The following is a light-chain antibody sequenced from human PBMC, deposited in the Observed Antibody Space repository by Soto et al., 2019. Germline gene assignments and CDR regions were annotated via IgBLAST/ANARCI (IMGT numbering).Light chain of an antibody. CDR3: SSYTSSSTLV. CDR2: EVS. V-gene: IGLV2-14*01. CDR1: SSDVGGYNY. J-gene: IGLJ1*01. Sequence: QSALTQPASVSGAPVQSITISCTGTSSDVGGYNYVSWYQQHPGKAPKLMIYEVSNRPSGVSNRFSGSKSGNTASLTISGLQAGDEADYYCSSYTSSSTLVFGTGTKVTVL.